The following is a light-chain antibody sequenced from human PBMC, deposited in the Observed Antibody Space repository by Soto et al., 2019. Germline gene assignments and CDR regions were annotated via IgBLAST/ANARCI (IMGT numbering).Light chain of an antibody. V-gene: IGKV1-9*01. J-gene: IGKJ4*01. CDR1: QDINSY. CDR3: QQLKSYPLT. Sequence: DIQLTQSPSFLSASIGDRDTINCRASQDINSYLAWFQQKPGTAPKLLMYAASTLQSGVPSRFSGSVSGTEFTLTISSLQPEDFATYYCQQLKSYPLTFGGGTKVEI. CDR2: AAS.